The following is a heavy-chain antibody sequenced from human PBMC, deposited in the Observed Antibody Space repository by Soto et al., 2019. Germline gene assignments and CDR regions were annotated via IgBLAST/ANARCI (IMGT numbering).Heavy chain of an antibody. Sequence: XVTLSLTCTVSGGSISSYYWSWIRQPPGKGLEWIGYIYYSGSTNYNPSLKSRVTISVDTSKNQFSLKLSSVTAADTAVYYCAREVQSGGSSGFFDYWGQGTLVTVSS. V-gene: IGHV4-59*01. D-gene: IGHD6-6*01. J-gene: IGHJ4*02. CDR2: IYYSGST. CDR3: AREVQSGGSSGFFDY. CDR1: GGSISSYY.